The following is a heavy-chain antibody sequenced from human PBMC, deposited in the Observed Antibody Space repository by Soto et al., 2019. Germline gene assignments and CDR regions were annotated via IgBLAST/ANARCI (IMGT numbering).Heavy chain of an antibody. CDR2: ISSDGSNK. V-gene: IGHV3-30-3*01. D-gene: IGHD1-26*01. CDR3: ARDGEGGSDCDLGC. J-gene: IGHJ4*02. Sequence: QVQLVESGGGVVQPGRSLRLSCAVSGFTFSSHAMHWVRQAPGKGLEWVALISSDGSNKYYADSVKGRFTTSRDNSKNTMYLKMNSLRVEDRGGYYCARDGEGGSDCDLGCWGQGALVTVSS. CDR1: GFTFSSHA.